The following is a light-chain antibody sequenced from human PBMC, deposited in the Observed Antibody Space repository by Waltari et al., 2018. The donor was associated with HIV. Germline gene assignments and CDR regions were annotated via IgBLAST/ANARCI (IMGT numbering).Light chain of an antibody. J-gene: IGLJ2*01. CDR2: MDD. Sequence: SYELTQPLSVSVALGQTATITCGGDTIGGKSVHWYQQRPGQAPLLVIYMDDKRPSVTPDRFSGSNSENTATLTITRAQAGDEADYYCQVWDNFTWKFGGGTKLTVL. V-gene: IGLV3-9*01. CDR3: QVWDNFTWK. CDR1: TIGGKS.